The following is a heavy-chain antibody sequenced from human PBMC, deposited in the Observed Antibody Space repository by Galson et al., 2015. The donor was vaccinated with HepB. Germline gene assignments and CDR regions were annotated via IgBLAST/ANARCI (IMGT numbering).Heavy chain of an antibody. CDR3: ARGGMATIGGPTFDS. D-gene: IGHD5-24*01. V-gene: IGHV1-18*01. CDR2: ISGYNDNV. Sequence: SVKVSCKASGYTFTRFGISWVRQAPGQGLEWMGWISGYNDNVNYAQKLQGRVAMAADTSTSTAYMELRSQRSDDTAVYYCARGGMATIGGPTFDSWGQGTLVTVSS. J-gene: IGHJ4*02. CDR1: GYTFTRFG.